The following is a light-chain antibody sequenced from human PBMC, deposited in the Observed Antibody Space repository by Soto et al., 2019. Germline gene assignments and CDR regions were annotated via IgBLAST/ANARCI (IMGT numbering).Light chain of an antibody. CDR1: QTISTW. Sequence: GDRVTITCRASQTISTWMAWYQQKPGKAPKLLVYDASTLQSGVASRFSGGGSGTEFTLTISSLQPDDFATYYCQQYNSYWTFGQGTKVDIK. J-gene: IGKJ1*01. CDR3: QQYNSYWT. V-gene: IGKV1-5*01. CDR2: DAS.